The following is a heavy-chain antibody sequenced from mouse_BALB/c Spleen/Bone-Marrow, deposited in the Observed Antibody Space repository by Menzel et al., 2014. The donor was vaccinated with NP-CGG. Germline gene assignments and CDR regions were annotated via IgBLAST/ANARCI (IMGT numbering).Heavy chain of an antibody. Sequence: VQLQQSGAEIVKPGASVKSSCTTSGFNIEDSYIYWMKQRPEQGLERIGRIDPANGNTKYDPKFQGKATITVDTSSATAYLQLSSLTSEDTAVYYCARNYGSSLDYWGQGTTLTVSS. CDR3: ARNYGSSLDY. CDR2: IDPANGNT. D-gene: IGHD1-1*01. J-gene: IGHJ2*01. V-gene: IGHV14-3*02. CDR1: GFNIEDSY.